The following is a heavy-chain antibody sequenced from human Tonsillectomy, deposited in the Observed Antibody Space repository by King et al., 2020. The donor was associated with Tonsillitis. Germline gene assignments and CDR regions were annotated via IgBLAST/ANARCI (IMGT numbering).Heavy chain of an antibody. CDR2: IDWSSSHI. CDR1: GFTFRSYS. CDR3: ARGDKGYCSGGTCLVSP. J-gene: IGHJ5*02. V-gene: IGHV3-21*01. Sequence: EVQLVESGGGLVKPGGSLRLSCAASGFTFRSYSMTWVRQAPGKGLEWVSSIDWSSSHIYYADSVKGRFTISRDDAKNSLYLQMNSLRGEDTAMYYCARGDKGYCSGGTCLVSPWGQGTLVTVSS. D-gene: IGHD2-15*01.